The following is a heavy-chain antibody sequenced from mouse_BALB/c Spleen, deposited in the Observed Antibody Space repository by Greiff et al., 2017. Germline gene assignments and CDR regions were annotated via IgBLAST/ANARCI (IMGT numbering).Heavy chain of an antibody. CDR1: GYTFTSYW. J-gene: IGHJ3*01. D-gene: IGHD1-1*01. CDR3: ARSGDGSSYRPWFAY. CDR2: INPSTGYT. Sequence: VQLQQSGAELAKPGASVKMSCKASGYTFTSYWMHWVNQRPGQGLEWIGYINPSTGYTEYNQKFKDKATLTADKSSSTAYMQLSSLTSEDSAVYYCARSGDGSSYRPWFAYWGQGTLVTVSA. V-gene: IGHV1-7*01.